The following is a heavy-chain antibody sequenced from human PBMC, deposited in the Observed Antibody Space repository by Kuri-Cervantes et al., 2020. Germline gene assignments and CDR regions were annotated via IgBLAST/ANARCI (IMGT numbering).Heavy chain of an antibody. CDR2: MNPNSGST. D-gene: IGHD3-22*01. Sequence: ASVKVSCKTSGYTFTSYDINWVRQAPGQGLEWLGWMNPNSGSTDFAQKFQGRVTMTRNTSISTAYMEPSSLRSEDTAVYYCARAYPRAYYDSSGYYYGYWGQGTLVTVSS. CDR3: ARAYPRAYYDSSGYYYGY. CDR1: GYTFTSYD. J-gene: IGHJ4*02. V-gene: IGHV1-8*02.